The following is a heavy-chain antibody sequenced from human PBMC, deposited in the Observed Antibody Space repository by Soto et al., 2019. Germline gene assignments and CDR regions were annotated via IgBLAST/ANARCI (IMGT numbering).Heavy chain of an antibody. J-gene: IGHJ4*02. CDR3: ARDRYPFDY. Sequence: GGSLRLSCAASGFTFSSYAMHWVRQAPGKGLEWVAVIYSGGSTYYADSVKGRFTISRDNSKNTLYLQMNSLRAEDTAVYYCARDRYPFDYWGQGTLVTSPQ. D-gene: IGHD1-26*01. V-gene: IGHV3-53*01. CDR2: IYSGGST. CDR1: GFTFSSYA.